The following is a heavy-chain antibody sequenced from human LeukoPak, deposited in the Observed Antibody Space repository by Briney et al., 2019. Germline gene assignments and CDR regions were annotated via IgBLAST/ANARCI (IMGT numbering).Heavy chain of an antibody. J-gene: IGHJ4*02. V-gene: IGHV4-59*01. CDR2: IYYSGST. Sequence: SETLSLTCTVSGGSFSSFYWSWIRQPPGKGLEWIGSIYYSGSTNCNPSLRGRVTMSVDTSKNQFSLRLSSVTAADTAVYYCARDYSNFRLDYWGQGTLVTVSS. CDR3: ARDYSNFRLDY. CDR1: GGSFSSFY. D-gene: IGHD4-11*01.